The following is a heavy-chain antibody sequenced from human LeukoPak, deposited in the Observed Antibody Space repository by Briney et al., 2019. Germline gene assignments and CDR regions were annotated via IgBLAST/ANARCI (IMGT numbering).Heavy chain of an antibody. J-gene: IGHJ4*02. CDR3: AKGRRIAAAHFDY. V-gene: IGHV3-30*18. CDR2: ISYDGSNK. Sequence: PGRSLRLSCAASGFTFNSYGMHWVRQAPGKGLEWVAVISYDGSNKYYADSVKGRFTISRDNSKNTLYLQMNSLRAEDTAVYYCAKGRRIAAAHFDYWGQGTLVTVSS. D-gene: IGHD6-13*01. CDR1: GFTFNSYG.